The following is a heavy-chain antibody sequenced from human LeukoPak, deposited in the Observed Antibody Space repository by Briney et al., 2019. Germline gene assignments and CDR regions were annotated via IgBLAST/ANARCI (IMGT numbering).Heavy chain of an antibody. V-gene: IGHV1-24*01. J-gene: IGHJ4*02. CDR3: ATDLGYYDSSGYYSLDY. D-gene: IGHD3-22*01. CDR1: GYTLTELS. Sequence: ASVKVSCKISGYTLTELSMHWVRQAPGKGLEWMGGFDPEDGETIYAQKFQGRVTMTKDTSTDTAYMELSSLRSEDTAVYYCATDLGYYDSSGYYSLDYWGQGTLVTVSS. CDR2: FDPEDGET.